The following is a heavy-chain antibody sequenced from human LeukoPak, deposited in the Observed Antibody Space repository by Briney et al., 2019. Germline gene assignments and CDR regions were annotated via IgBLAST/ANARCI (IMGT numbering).Heavy chain of an antibody. J-gene: IGHJ4*02. D-gene: IGHD5-12*01. V-gene: IGHV3-23*01. Sequence: PGGSLRLSCAASGFTFSSYAMSWVRQAPGKGLEWVSAISGSGGSTYYADSVKGRFTISRDNSKNTLYLQMNRLRAEDTAVYYCAKGRGYSGYDPVVDYWGQGTLVTVSS. CDR2: ISGSGGST. CDR3: AKGRGYSGYDPVVDY. CDR1: GFTFSSYA.